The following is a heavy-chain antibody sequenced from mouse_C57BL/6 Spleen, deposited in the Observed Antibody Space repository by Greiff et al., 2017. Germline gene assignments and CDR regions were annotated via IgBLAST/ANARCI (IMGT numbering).Heavy chain of an antibody. CDR3: AVYYGSSYDWYFDV. V-gene: IGHV14-3*01. Sequence: DVQLQESVAELVRPGASVKLSCTASGFNIENTYMHWVKQRPEQGLEWIGRIDPANGNTKYAPKFQGKATITADTSSNTAYLQLSSLTSEDTAIYYCAVYYGSSYDWYFDVWGTGTTVTVSS. CDR2: IDPANGNT. D-gene: IGHD1-1*01. CDR1: GFNIENTY. J-gene: IGHJ1*03.